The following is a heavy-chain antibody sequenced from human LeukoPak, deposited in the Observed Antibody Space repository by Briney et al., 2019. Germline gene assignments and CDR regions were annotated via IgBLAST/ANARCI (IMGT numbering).Heavy chain of an antibody. CDR1: GGSISSYY. CDR2: IYYSGST. D-gene: IGHD4-17*01. V-gene: IGHV4-59*01. Sequence: PSETLSLTCTVSGGSISSYYWSWIRQPPGKGLEWIGYIYYSGSTNYNPSLKSRVTISVDTSKNQFSLKLSSVTAADTAVYYCASHDYGDFEYYFDYWGQGTLVTVSS. CDR3: ASHDYGDFEYYFDY. J-gene: IGHJ4*02.